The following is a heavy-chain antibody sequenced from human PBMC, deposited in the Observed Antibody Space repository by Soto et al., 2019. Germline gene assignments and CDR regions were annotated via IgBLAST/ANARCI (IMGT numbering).Heavy chain of an antibody. V-gene: IGHV1-8*01. CDR2: MNPNNGNT. D-gene: IGHD1-26*01. CDR1: GYTFTSYY. CDR3: ARSPPHGAGVGDL. Sequence: EASVKVSCKASGYTFTSYYINWVRQATGQGLQWMGWMNPNNGNTGYAQNFQGRVTMTRDTSTSTAFMELSSLTSEDTAVYYCARSPPHGAGVGDLWGRGTLVTVSS. J-gene: IGHJ2*01.